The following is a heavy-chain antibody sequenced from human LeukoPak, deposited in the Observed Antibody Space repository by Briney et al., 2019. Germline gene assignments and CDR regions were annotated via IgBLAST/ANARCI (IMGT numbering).Heavy chain of an antibody. Sequence: PGGSLRLSCAASGFTFSYYGMSWVRQAPGKGLEWVSAFSGSGGRTYYADSVKGRFTISRDNAKNSLYLQMNSLRAEDTAVYYCARDRGNQRGYYYYYMDVWGKGTTVTVSS. J-gene: IGHJ6*03. CDR2: FSGSGGRT. CDR3: ARDRGNQRGYYYYYMDV. D-gene: IGHD1-14*01. CDR1: GFTFSYYG. V-gene: IGHV3-21*01.